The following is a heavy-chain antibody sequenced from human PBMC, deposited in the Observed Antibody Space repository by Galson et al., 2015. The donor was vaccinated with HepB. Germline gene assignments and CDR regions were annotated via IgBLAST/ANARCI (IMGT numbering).Heavy chain of an antibody. J-gene: IGHJ6*02. V-gene: IGHV3-23*01. CDR2: ITGSGDKT. CDR3: ARVAGNPTVFGMDV. Sequence: SLRLSCAASGLTFSSYAMSWVRQAPGKGLEWVSVITGSGDKTYDADFVKGRFIISRDHSKNILSLQINSLRGEDTAVYYCARVAGNPTVFGMDVGGQGTTGTASS. D-gene: IGHD1-14*01. CDR1: GLTFSSYA.